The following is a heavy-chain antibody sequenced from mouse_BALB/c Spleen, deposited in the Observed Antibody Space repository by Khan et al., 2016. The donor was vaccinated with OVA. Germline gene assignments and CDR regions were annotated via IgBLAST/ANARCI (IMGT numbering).Heavy chain of an antibody. V-gene: IGHV14-3*02. Sequence: VQLKQSGAELVKSGATVKLSCTASGLNIKDTYMHWVKQRPEQGLEWIGRIDPANGNTKYDPKFQGKATITADTSSNTAYLQLSSLTSEDTAVYYCARATMITFDYWGQGTTLTVSS. D-gene: IGHD2-4*01. J-gene: IGHJ2*01. CDR2: IDPANGNT. CDR3: ARATMITFDY. CDR1: GLNIKDTY.